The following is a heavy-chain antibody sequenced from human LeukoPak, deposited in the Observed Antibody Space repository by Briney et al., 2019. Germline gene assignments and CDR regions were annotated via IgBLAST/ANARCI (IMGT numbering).Heavy chain of an antibody. Sequence: PSETLSLTCTVSGGSISSYYWSWIRQPPGKGLEWIGYIYYSGSTNCNPSLKSRVTISVDTSKNQFSLKLSSVTAADTAVYYCAREGLRDAFDIWGQGTMVTVSS. V-gene: IGHV4-59*01. J-gene: IGHJ3*02. CDR2: IYYSGST. CDR3: AREGLRDAFDI. CDR1: GGSISSYY.